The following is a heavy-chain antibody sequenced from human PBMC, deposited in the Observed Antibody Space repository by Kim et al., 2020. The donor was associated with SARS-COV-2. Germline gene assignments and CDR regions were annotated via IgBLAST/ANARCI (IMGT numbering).Heavy chain of an antibody. J-gene: IGHJ4*02. D-gene: IGHD3-3*01. Sequence: KSRVTISVDTSKNQFSLKLSSGTAADTAVYYCARVMRGRITIFGVVGAFDYWGQGTLVTVSS. V-gene: IGHV4-31*02. CDR3: ARVMRGRITIFGVVGAFDY.